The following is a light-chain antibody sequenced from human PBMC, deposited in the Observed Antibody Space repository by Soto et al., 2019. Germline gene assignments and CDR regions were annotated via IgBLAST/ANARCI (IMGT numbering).Light chain of an antibody. CDR2: GAS. CDR1: QSVFSS. Sequence: EIVLTQSPATLSLSPGERATLSCRASQSVFSSLAWYQQRPGQAPRLLISGASTRATGIPVRFSGSGSGTEFTLTISSLQSEDSAVYYCQQYNKWPPITFGQGTRLEIK. J-gene: IGKJ5*01. V-gene: IGKV3-15*01. CDR3: QQYNKWPPIT.